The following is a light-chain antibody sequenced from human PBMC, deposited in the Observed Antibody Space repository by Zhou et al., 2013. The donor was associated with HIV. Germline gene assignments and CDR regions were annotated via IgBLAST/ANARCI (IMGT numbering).Light chain of an antibody. J-gene: IGKJ5*01. CDR1: QDISVY. Sequence: DIQMTQSPSSLSASVGDRVTITCRASQDISVYLNWYQQKPGKAPKLLIYAASTLQSGAPSRISGSGAGTDFTLTISSLQPEDFATYFCQQSYTLPVTFGQGTRLEV. CDR3: QQSYTLPVT. CDR2: AAS. V-gene: IGKV1-39*01.